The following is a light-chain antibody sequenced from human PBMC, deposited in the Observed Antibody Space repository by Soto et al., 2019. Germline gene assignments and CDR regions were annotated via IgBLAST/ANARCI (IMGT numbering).Light chain of an antibody. Sequence: EIVMTQSPATLSVSPGERATLSCGASQSVSSNLAWYQQKPGQAPKLLLYNPSTRATGIPARFSGSGSGTEFTLTISSLQSEEFAINYCQQYDDWPLTFGGGTKVEIK. CDR2: NPS. CDR1: QSVSSN. V-gene: IGKV3-15*01. J-gene: IGKJ4*01. CDR3: QQYDDWPLT.